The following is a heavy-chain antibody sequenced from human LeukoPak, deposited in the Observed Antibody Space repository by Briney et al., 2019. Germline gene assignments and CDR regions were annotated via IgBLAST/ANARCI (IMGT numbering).Heavy chain of an antibody. Sequence: ASVKVSCKASGYTVTSYYMHWVRQAPGQGLEWMGIINPSGGSTSYAQKFQGRVAMTRDTSTSTVYMELSSLRSEDTAVYYCASLITFGGVTFDYWGQGTLVTVSS. CDR1: GYTVTSYY. CDR3: ASLITFGGVTFDY. CDR2: INPSGGST. D-gene: IGHD3-16*01. V-gene: IGHV1-46*01. J-gene: IGHJ4*02.